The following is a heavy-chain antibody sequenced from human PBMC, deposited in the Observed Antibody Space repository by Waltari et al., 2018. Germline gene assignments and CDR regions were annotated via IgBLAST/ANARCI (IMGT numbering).Heavy chain of an antibody. CDR3: ARDRNSGYDSLGYDY. J-gene: IGHJ4*02. V-gene: IGHV3-7*01. CDR2: IKQDGSEK. D-gene: IGHD5-12*01. Sequence: EVQLVASGVGLVQPGGSLRLSCAASGFTFSSYWMSWVPQAPGKGLEWVANIKQDGSEKYYVDSGKGRFTISRDNAKNSLYLQMNSLRAEDTAVYYCARDRNSGYDSLGYDYWGQGTLVTVSS. CDR1: GFTFSSYW.